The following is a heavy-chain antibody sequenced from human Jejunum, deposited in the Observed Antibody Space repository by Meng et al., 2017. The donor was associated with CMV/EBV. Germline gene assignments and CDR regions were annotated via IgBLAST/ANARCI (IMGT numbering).Heavy chain of an antibody. V-gene: IGHV3-23*04. CDR1: GFTFDAYG. J-gene: IGHJ4*02. D-gene: IGHD3-9*01. Sequence: EVQVVESGGGVVRPGGSLRLSCAASGFTFDAYGMTWVRQAPGKGLEWVSAISDSGDSTYYADSVKGRFTISRDNSKNTLYLQMNSLRAEDTAVYYCAKDSPILTVWGQGTLVTVSS. CDR3: AKDSPILTV. CDR2: ISDSGDST.